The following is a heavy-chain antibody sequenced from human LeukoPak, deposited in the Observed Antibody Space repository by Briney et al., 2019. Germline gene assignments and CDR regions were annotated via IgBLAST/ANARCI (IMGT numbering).Heavy chain of an antibody. J-gene: IGHJ4*02. CDR2: ISYDESNK. V-gene: IGHV3-30*18. Sequence: PGGSLRLSCAASGFTFSSYGMHWVRQAPGKGLEWVAVISYDESNKYYADSVKGRFTISRDNSKNTLYLQMNSLRAEDTAVYYCAKDTLYGWEPGNCDYWGQGTLVTVSS. D-gene: IGHD1-26*01. CDR1: GFTFSSYG. CDR3: AKDTLYGWEPGNCDY.